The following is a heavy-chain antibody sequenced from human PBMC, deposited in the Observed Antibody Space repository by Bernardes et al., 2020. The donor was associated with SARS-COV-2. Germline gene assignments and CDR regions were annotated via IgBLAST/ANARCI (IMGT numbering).Heavy chain of an antibody. V-gene: IGHV3-7*01. J-gene: IGHJ3*01. CDR3: ARDVGGTDWRFGFDV. D-gene: IGHD3-9*01. Sequence: GSQRRSSASSRFTARHYWMSWVRQAPGKGLEWLANIKGDGSQRSSVDSVRGRFTTSRDNTRTSVFLQMESLRAEDTAVYYCARDVGGTDWRFGFDVWGPGTMVHVSS. CDR2: IKGDGSQR. CDR1: RFTARHYW.